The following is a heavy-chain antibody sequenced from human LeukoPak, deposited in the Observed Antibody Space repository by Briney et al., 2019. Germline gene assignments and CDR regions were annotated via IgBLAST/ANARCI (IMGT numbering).Heavy chain of an antibody. D-gene: IGHD1-26*01. V-gene: IGHV3-30*02. CDR1: GFTFSSYS. CDR3: AKAGGWELLHYFDY. J-gene: IGHJ4*02. CDR2: IRYDGSNK. Sequence: GGSLRLSCAASGFTFSSYSMNWVRQAPGKGLEWVAFIRYDGSNKYYADSVKGRFTISRDNSKNTLYLQMNSLRAEDTAVYYCAKAGGWELLHYFDYWGQGTLVTVSS.